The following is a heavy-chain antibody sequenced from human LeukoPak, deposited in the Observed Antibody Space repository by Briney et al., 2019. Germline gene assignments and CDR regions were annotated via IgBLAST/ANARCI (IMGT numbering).Heavy chain of an antibody. CDR3: AKDRGALGTD. J-gene: IGHJ4*02. CDR2: IRFDESNK. CDR1: GFTFSGNG. Sequence: GGSLRLSCAASGFTFSGNGMHWVRQAPGKGLEWVAFIRFDESNKYYADSVKGRFTISRDSSKNTLYLQMNSLRPEDTAVYFCAKDRGALGTDWGQGTLVTVSS. V-gene: IGHV3-30*02. D-gene: IGHD3-10*01.